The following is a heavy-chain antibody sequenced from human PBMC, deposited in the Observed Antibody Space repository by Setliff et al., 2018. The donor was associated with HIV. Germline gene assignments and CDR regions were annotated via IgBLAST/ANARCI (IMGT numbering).Heavy chain of an antibody. CDR2: IIPILGIA. CDR1: GGTFSSYA. V-gene: IGHV1-69*10. J-gene: IGHJ3*02. Sequence: SVKVSCKASGGTFSSYAISWVRQAPGQGLEWMGGIIPILGIANYAQKFQGRVTITTDESTSTAYMELSSLRSEDPAVYYCARGVNYYDSSGYAPDAFDIWGQGTMVTVSS. D-gene: IGHD3-22*01. CDR3: ARGVNYYDSSGYAPDAFDI.